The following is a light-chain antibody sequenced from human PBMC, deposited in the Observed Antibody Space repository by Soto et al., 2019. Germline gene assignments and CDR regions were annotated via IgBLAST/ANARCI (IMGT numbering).Light chain of an antibody. CDR2: DVS. CDR1: SSDVGGYNY. V-gene: IGLV2-11*01. Sequence: QSALTQPRSVSGSPGQSVTISCTGTSSDVGGYNYVSWYQQHPDKAPKVMIYDVSKRPSGVPDRFSGSKSGNTASLTISGLQAEDEADYYCCSYAGSYTYVFGSGTKVTV. CDR3: CSYAGSYTYV. J-gene: IGLJ1*01.